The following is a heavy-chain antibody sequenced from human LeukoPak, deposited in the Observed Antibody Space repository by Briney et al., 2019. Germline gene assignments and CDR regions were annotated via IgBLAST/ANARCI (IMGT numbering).Heavy chain of an antibody. CDR3: ARAVTISYYMDV. D-gene: IGHD1-14*01. J-gene: IGHJ6*03. CDR1: GGSFSGYY. V-gene: IGHV4-34*01. Sequence: PSETLSLTCAVYGGSFSGYYWSWIRQPPGKGLEWIGEINHSGSTNYNPSLKSRVTTSVDTSKNQFSLKLSSVTAADTAVYYCARAVTISYYMDVWGKGTTVIVS. CDR2: INHSGST.